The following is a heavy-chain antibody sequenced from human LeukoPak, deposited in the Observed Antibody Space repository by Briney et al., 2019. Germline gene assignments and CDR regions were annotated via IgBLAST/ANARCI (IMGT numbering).Heavy chain of an antibody. J-gene: IGHJ4*02. CDR2: IIPIFGTA. D-gene: IGHD2-21*02. V-gene: IGHV1-69*05. Sequence: SVEVSCKASGGTFSSYAISWVRQAPGQGLEWMGRIIPIFGTANYAQKFQGRVTITTDESTSTAYMELSSLRSEDTAVYYCAATLTGDYYFDYWGQGTLVTVPS. CDR1: GGTFSSYA. CDR3: AATLTGDYYFDY.